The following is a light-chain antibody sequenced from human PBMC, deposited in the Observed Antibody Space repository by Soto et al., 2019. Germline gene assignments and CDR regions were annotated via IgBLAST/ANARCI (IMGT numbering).Light chain of an antibody. J-gene: IGKJ4*01. CDR3: QQYNSYSPLT. Sequence: DIQMTQSPSTLSASVGDRVTITCRASQSISSWLAWYQQKPGKAPKLLIYKASSLESGVPSRFSGSGSGTEFTLTISSLQPDDFATYYCQQYNSYSPLTFGGGTKVDXK. CDR2: KAS. V-gene: IGKV1-5*03. CDR1: QSISSW.